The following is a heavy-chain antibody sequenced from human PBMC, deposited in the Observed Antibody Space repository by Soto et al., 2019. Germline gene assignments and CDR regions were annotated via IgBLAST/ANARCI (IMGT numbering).Heavy chain of an antibody. CDR1: GFTFSSYN. CDR2: ISSSSTYI. J-gene: IGHJ4*02. D-gene: IGHD5-12*01. V-gene: IGHV3-21*01. Sequence: EVQLVESGGDLVKPGGSLSLSCAASGFTFSSYNMNWVRQAPGKGLEWLSSISSSSTYIYYAHSVKGRFTISRDNARNSLYLQMNGLRAETPALYYLARGWLGDQGRHGGQGTLSPSPQ. CDR3: ARGWLGDQGRH.